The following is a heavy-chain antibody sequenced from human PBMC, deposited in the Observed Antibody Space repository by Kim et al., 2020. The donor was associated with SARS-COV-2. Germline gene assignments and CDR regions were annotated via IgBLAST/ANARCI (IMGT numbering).Heavy chain of an antibody. Sequence: GGSLRLSCAASGFTFSSYSMNWVRQAPGKGLEWVSSISSSSSYIYYADSVKGRFTISRDNAKNSLYLQMNSLRAEDTAVYYCARVKIAQFGMDVWGQGTTVTVSS. D-gene: IGHD3-22*01. CDR2: ISSSSSYI. V-gene: IGHV3-21*01. CDR1: GFTFSSYS. CDR3: ARVKIAQFGMDV. J-gene: IGHJ6*02.